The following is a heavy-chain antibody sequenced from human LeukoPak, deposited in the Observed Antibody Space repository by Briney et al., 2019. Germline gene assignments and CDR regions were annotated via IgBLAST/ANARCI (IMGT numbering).Heavy chain of an antibody. D-gene: IGHD5-24*01. J-gene: IGHJ4*02. CDR2: ISYDGSNK. Sequence: PGGSLRLSCAASRFTFSSYGMHWVRQAPGKGLEWVAVISYDGSNKYYAGSVKGRFTVSRDNSKNTLYLQMNSLRAEDTAVYYCAKEGRDGFNYDYWGQGTLVTVSS. CDR3: AKEGRDGFNYDY. CDR1: RFTFSSYG. V-gene: IGHV3-30*18.